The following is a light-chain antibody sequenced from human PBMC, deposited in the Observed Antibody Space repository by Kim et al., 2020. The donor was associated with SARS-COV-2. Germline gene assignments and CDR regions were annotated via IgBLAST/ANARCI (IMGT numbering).Light chain of an antibody. J-gene: IGLJ3*02. V-gene: IGLV1-44*01. CDR2: SDH. CDR3: ATWDDSLNAWV. CDR1: SSNSGSNT. Sequence: QSVLTQPPSASGTPGQRVTSTCSGSSSNSGSNTVNWYQQYPGTAPKLLLYSDHQRPSGVHDLVSCSRSGTSAALAISVLRSQDEADYYCATWDDSLNAWVFGGGTKFTVL.